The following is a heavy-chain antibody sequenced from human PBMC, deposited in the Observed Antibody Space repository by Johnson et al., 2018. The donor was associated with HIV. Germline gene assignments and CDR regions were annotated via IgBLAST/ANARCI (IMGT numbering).Heavy chain of an antibody. CDR1: GFTFSSYG. V-gene: IGHV3-30*03. Sequence: QVQLVESGGGVVRPGGSLRLSCVGSGFTFSSYGMHWVRQAPGKGLEWVAVIASGGGHEVYADSVRGRFTISRDNSKNTLYLQMNSLRPEDTAVYFRAREKGMTTIRDGFDIWGQGTMGSVSS. J-gene: IGHJ3*02. CDR2: IASGGGHE. D-gene: IGHD5-24*01. CDR3: AREKGMTTIRDGFDI.